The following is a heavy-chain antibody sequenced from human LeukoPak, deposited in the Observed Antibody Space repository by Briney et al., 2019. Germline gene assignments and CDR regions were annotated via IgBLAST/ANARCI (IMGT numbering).Heavy chain of an antibody. CDR2: ISAYNGNT. D-gene: IGHD3-10*01. J-gene: IGHJ5*02. CDR1: GGTFSSYA. V-gene: IGHV1-18*01. CDR3: ARLGRFGKLLLSGWFDP. Sequence: ASVKVSCKASGGTFSSYAISWVRQAPGQGLEWMGWISAYNGNTNYAQKLQGRVTMTTDTSTRTAYMELRSLRSDDTAVYYCARLGRFGKLLLSGWFDPWGQGTLVTVSS.